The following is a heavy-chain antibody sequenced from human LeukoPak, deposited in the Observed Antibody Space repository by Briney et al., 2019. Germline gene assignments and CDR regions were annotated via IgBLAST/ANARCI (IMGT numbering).Heavy chain of an antibody. V-gene: IGHV3-30*18. CDR2: ISSDGTNK. CDR1: GFTLSSYV. CDR3: AKEDFGGSYFDY. D-gene: IGHD3-10*01. J-gene: IGHJ4*02. Sequence: GGSLRLSCAPSGFTLSSYVMHWVRQAPGKGLEWVAAISSDGTNKLYADSVECRFTISRDHSKNTLYLQMNSLRPDDTSMYYCAKEDFGGSYFDYWGQGTLVTVSS.